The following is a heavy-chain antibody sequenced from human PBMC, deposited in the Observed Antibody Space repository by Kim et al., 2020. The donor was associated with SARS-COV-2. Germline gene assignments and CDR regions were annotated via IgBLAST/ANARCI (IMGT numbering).Heavy chain of an antibody. CDR1: GASISSYY. D-gene: IGHD3-22*01. Sequence: SGTLSLTCTVSGASISSYYWSWIRQPPGKGLEWIGYMYYSGSTSYNPSLKSRVTISIDTSKNQFSLKLSSVTAADTAVYYCAREGYYDSSGYYNHDAFDIWGQGTMVTVSS. J-gene: IGHJ3*02. V-gene: IGHV4-59*01. CDR2: MYYSGST. CDR3: AREGYYDSSGYYNHDAFDI.